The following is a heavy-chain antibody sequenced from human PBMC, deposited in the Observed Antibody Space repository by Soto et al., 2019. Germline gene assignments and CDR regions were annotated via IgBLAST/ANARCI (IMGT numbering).Heavy chain of an antibody. CDR1: GYTFTSYA. J-gene: IGHJ6*02. V-gene: IGHV1-3*01. CDR2: INAGNGNT. CDR3: ARDPSYYGTDV. Sequence: ASVKVSCKASGYTFTSYAMHWVRQAPGQRLEWMGWINAGNGNTKYSQKIQGKVTITRDTSASTTYMELSNLKSEDTAVYYCARDPSYYGTDVWGQGTTVTVSS.